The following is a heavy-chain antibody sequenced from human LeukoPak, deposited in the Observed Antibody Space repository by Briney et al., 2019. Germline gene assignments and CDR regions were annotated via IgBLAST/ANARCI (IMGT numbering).Heavy chain of an antibody. Sequence: GGSLRLSCAASGFTFDDYAMHWVRQAPGKGLEWVSGISWNSVGIGYADSVKGRFTISRDNGKNSLYLQMNSLRTEDTALYYCAKSLGGYEGYYFDYWGQGTLVTVSS. CDR1: GFTFDDYA. D-gene: IGHD5-12*01. CDR2: ISWNSVGI. V-gene: IGHV3-9*01. J-gene: IGHJ4*02. CDR3: AKSLGGYEGYYFDY.